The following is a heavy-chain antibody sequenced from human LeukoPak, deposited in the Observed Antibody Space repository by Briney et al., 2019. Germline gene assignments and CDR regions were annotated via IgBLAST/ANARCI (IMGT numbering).Heavy chain of an antibody. V-gene: IGHV2-5*02. CDR3: AHRRADSSSLAMYDY. Sequence: SGPTLVKPTQTLTLTCTFSGFSLTNSAVGVGWVRQSPGKALEWLALIYWGDDKRYSPSLKNRLTINKDTSKNQVVLTMANMSPLDTGTYFCAHRRADSSSLAMYDYWGQGTLVTVSS. D-gene: IGHD6-6*01. CDR2: IYWGDDK. J-gene: IGHJ4*02. CDR1: GFSLTNSAVG.